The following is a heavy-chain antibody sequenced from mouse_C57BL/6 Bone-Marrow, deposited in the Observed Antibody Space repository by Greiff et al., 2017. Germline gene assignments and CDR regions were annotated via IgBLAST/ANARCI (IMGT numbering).Heavy chain of an antibody. V-gene: IGHV14-4*01. J-gene: IGHJ1*03. CDR1: GFNIKDYY. Sequence: VHVKQSGAELVRPGASVKLSCTASGFNIKDYYMHWVKQRPEQGLEWIGWIDPENGDTEYASKFQGKATITADTSSNTAYLQLSSLTSEDTAVYYCTTEDWYFDVWGTGTTVTVSS. CDR3: TTEDWYFDV. CDR2: IDPENGDT.